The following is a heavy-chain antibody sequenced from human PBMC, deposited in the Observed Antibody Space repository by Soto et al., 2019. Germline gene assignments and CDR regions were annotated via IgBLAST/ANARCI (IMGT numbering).Heavy chain of an antibody. CDR1: GFTFSSYW. Sequence: GGSLRLSCAASGFTFSSYWMILVRQAPGEGVGWVANIKQDGSEKYYVDSVKGRFTISRDNAKNSLYLQMNSLRAEDTAVYYCARDFAQVVPAAILQLRVENYYYYYMDVWGKGTTVTVSS. J-gene: IGHJ6*03. CDR2: IKQDGSEK. D-gene: IGHD2-2*01. V-gene: IGHV3-7*01. CDR3: ARDFAQVVPAAILQLRVENYYYYYMDV.